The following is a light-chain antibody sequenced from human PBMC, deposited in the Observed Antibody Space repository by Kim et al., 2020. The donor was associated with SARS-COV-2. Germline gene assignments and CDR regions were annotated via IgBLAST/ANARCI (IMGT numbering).Light chain of an antibody. CDR1: TTAVGSYNL. J-gene: IGLJ3*02. CDR2: EVT. Sequence: QSALTQPASVSGSPGQSITISCTGTTTAVGSYNLVSWYQQHPGKGPKLMIYEVTKRPSGISHRFSGSKSGVTASLTISGLQSEDEAEYYCCSYAGRSTLVFGGGTK. CDR3: CSYAGRSTLV. V-gene: IGLV2-23*02.